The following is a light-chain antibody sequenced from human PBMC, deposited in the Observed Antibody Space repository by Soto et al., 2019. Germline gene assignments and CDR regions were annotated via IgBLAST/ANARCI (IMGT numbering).Light chain of an antibody. J-gene: IGKJ5*01. Sequence: IVMTQSPATLSVSPGERATLSCRASQSVSSNLAWYHQKPGQAPRLLIYGASTRATGIPARFSGSGSGTEFTLTINSLQSEDSAVYYCQQHNQWPITFGQGTRLEIK. CDR3: QQHNQWPIT. CDR2: GAS. V-gene: IGKV3-15*01. CDR1: QSVSSN.